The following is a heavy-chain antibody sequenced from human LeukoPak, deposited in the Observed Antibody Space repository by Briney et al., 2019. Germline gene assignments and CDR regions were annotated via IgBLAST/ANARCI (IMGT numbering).Heavy chain of an antibody. CDR3: ARVTGLRFMDV. J-gene: IGHJ6*02. D-gene: IGHD5-12*01. CDR2: ISSSSSTI. V-gene: IGHV3-48*01. Sequence: PGGSLRLSCAASGFTFSSYSMNWVRQAPGKGLEWVSYISSSSSTIYYADSVKGRFTISRDNAKDSLYLQMNSLRAEDTAVYYCARVTGLRFMDVWGQGTTVTVSS. CDR1: GFTFSSYS.